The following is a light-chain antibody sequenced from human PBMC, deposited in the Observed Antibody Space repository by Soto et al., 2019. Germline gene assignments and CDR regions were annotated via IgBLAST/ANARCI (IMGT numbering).Light chain of an antibody. Sequence: QSVLTQPPSASGTPGQRVTISCSGSSSNIETNTVDWYQQLPGTAPKLLIYRNNRRPSEVPDRFSGSKSGTSASLAISGLQSDDEADYYCATWDDSLNGPVFGGGTQLTVL. CDR1: SSNIETNT. J-gene: IGLJ3*02. CDR2: RNN. V-gene: IGLV1-44*01. CDR3: ATWDDSLNGPV.